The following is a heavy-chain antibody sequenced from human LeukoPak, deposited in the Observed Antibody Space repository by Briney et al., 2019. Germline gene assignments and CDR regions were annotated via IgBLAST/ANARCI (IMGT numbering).Heavy chain of an antibody. J-gene: IGHJ6*03. D-gene: IGHD2-2*01. CDR1: GGSISSYY. CDR2: IYYSGST. V-gene: IGHV4-59*01. CDR3: ARYGGTSHYYYYMDV. Sequence: KTSETLSLTCTVSGGSISSYYRSWIRQPPGKGLEWIGYIYYSGSTNYKPSLKSRVSISVDTSKNQFSLKLSSVTAADTAVYYCARYGGTSHYYYYMDVWGKGTTVTVSS.